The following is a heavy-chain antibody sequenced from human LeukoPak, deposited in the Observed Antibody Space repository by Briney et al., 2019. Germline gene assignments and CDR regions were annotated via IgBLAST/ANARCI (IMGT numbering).Heavy chain of an antibody. J-gene: IGHJ5*02. V-gene: IGHV5-51*01. CDR1: GYSFTSYW. CDR2: IYPGDSDT. D-gene: IGHD2-2*01. CDR3: ARHFTAAISSTDP. Sequence: GESLKICCKGSGYSFTSYWIGWVRQMPGKGLEWMGIIYPGDSDTRYSPSFQGQVTISADKSISTAYLQWSSLKAPDTAMYYCARHFTAAISSTDPWGQGTLVTVSS.